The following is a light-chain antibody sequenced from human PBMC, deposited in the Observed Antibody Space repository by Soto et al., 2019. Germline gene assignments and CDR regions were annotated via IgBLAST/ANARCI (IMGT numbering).Light chain of an antibody. V-gene: IGKV4-1*01. CDR3: QQRSNWWT. CDR1: QSVLYSSNNKNY. CDR2: WAS. Sequence: DIVMTQSPDSLAVSLGERATINCKSSQSVLYSSNNKNYLAWYQQKPGQPPKLLIYWASARESGVPDRFSGSGSGTDFTLTISSLQAEDVAVYSCQQRSNWWTFGQGTKVEIK. J-gene: IGKJ1*01.